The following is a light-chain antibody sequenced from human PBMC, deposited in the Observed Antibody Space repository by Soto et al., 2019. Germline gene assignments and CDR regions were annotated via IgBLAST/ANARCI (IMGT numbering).Light chain of an antibody. Sequence: EIVLTQSPATLSLSPGERATLSCGASQSVSSSYLAWYQQKPCLAPRLLIYDASSRATGIPDMFSGSVCGIVFSLTITRLELEEFAVYYCMQYVSSPYTFGQGTKLQIK. J-gene: IGKJ2*01. CDR2: DAS. CDR3: MQYVSSPYT. V-gene: IGKV3D-20*01. CDR1: QSVSSSY.